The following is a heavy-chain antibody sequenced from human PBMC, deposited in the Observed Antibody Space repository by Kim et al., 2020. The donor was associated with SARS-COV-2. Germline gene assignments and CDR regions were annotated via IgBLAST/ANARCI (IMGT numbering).Heavy chain of an antibody. J-gene: IGHJ5*02. CDR3: ARHIGSSSPKPPHYNWFDP. D-gene: IGHD6-6*01. V-gene: IGHV4-39*01. Sequence: SRVPISVDTSKNQFSLKLSSVTAADTAVYYCARHIGSSSPKPPHYNWFDPWGQGTLVTVSS.